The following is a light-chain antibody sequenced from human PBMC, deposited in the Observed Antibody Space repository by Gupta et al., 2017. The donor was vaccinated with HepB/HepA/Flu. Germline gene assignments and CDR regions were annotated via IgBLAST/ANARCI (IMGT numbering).Light chain of an antibody. Sequence: QSVLPHPPSASGTPGQRVTISCSGSSSNIGSNYVYWYQQLPGTAPKLLIDRNNQRPSGVPDRFSGSKSGTSASLAISGLRSEDEADYYCAAWDDSLSGQVFGGGTKLTVL. CDR1: SSNIGSNY. CDR3: AAWDDSLSGQV. V-gene: IGLV1-47*01. CDR2: RNN. J-gene: IGLJ2*01.